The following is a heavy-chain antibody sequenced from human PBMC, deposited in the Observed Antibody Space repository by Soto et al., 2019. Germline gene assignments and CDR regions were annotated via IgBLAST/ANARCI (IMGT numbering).Heavy chain of an antibody. CDR2: IKSKTDGGTT. V-gene: IGHV3-15*01. CDR3: TTSPRAQY. Sequence: EVQLAESGGGLVKPGGSLGLSCAVSGFTFNNAWMSWVRQAPGKGLEWVGRIKSKTDGGTTDHAASVKGRFTISRDDSKNTLYLQMDSLKIEDTAMYYCTTSPRAQYWGQGTLVSVSS. J-gene: IGHJ4*02. CDR1: GFTFNNAW.